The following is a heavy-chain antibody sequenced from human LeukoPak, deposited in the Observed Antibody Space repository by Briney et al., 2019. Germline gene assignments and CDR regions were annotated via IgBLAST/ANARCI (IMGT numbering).Heavy chain of an antibody. CDR3: ASMGIAVAGGNFDY. J-gene: IGHJ4*02. CDR2: ISSSGSTI. CDR1: GFTFSSYE. V-gene: IGHV3-48*03. Sequence: GGSLRHSCAASGFTFSSYEMNWVRQAPGKGLEWVSYISSSGSTIYYADSVKGRFTISRDNAKNSLYLQMNSLRAEDTAVYYCASMGIAVAGGNFDYWGQGTLVTVSS. D-gene: IGHD6-19*01.